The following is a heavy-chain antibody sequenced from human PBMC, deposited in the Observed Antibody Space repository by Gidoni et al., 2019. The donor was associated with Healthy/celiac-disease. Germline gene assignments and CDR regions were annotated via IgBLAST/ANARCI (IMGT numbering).Heavy chain of an antibody. V-gene: IGHV4-39*01. CDR3: ARRHPHDAFDI. CDR2: IYYGGIT. CDR1: GGSISISSYY. J-gene: IGHJ3*02. Sequence: QLQLQESGPGLVKPAETLSLTCTVTGGSISISSYYWGWIRQPPGKGLEWIGSIYYGGITYYNPSLKSPVTISVYTSTHQFSLKLSSVPAADTAVYYCARRHPHDAFDIWGQVTMVTVSS.